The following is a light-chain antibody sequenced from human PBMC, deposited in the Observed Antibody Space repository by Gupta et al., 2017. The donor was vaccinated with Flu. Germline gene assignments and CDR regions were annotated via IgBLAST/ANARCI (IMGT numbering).Light chain of an antibody. V-gene: IGKV1D-16*01. CDR3: QQYNSFPLT. Sequence: DIQMTQSPSSLSASVGDRVTITCRASQDIRTWLAWYQQKPEKDPKSLIYAASNLQSGVPSRFSGGGSGTDFTLTISILQPEDFATYYCQQYNSFPLTFGGGTKVEIK. CDR2: AAS. J-gene: IGKJ4*01. CDR1: QDIRTW.